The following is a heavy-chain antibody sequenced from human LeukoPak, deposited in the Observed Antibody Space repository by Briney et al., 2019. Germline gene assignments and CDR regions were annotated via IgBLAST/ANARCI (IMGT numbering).Heavy chain of an antibody. D-gene: IGHD6-19*01. CDR1: GFTFSSYA. V-gene: IGHV3-23*01. Sequence: TGASLRLSCAASGFTFSSYAMSWVRQAPGKGLEWVSAISGSGGSTYYADSVKGRFTISRDNSKNTLYLQMNSLRAEDTAVYYCAKDQFSSGLNWFDPWGQGTLVTVSS. J-gene: IGHJ5*02. CDR3: AKDQFSSGLNWFDP. CDR2: ISGSGGST.